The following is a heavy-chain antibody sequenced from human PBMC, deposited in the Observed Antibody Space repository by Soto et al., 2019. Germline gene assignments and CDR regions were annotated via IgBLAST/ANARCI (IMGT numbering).Heavy chain of an antibody. CDR3: AKDLDSGGRSWYFDL. Sequence: QVQLVQSGAEVKKPGASVKVSCRASGYTFTHYGITWVRQAPGQGLEWLGWINPDNGGKHTVQWPHDRLTLTTDRSTTTAYMELRRLIYDDTAVYYCAKDLDSGGRSWYFDLWGRGTLVTVSS. V-gene: IGHV1-18*01. D-gene: IGHD2-15*01. CDR1: GYTFTHYG. J-gene: IGHJ2*01. CDR2: INPDNGGK.